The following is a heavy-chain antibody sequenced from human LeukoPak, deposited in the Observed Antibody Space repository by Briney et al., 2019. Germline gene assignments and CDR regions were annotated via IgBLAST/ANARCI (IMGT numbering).Heavy chain of an antibody. Sequence: ASVKVSCKPSGYTFTSYSISWVRQAPGQGLEWMGWISAYNGNTIYAQKVKGRVTMTTDTSTSTAYMELRSLKSDDTAVYYCARASYCSDGSCYSDYWGQGTLVTVSS. CDR2: ISAYNGNT. CDR3: ARASYCSDGSCYSDY. V-gene: IGHV1-18*01. D-gene: IGHD2-15*01. CDR1: GYTFTSYS. J-gene: IGHJ4*02.